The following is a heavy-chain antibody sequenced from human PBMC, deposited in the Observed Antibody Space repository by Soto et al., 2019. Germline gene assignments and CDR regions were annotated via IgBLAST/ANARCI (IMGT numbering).Heavy chain of an antibody. Sequence: EVQLVESGGGLVQPGGSLRLSCAASGFTFNNYWMSWVRQAPGKGLEWVANIKEDGSEKYYVDSVKGRFTISRDNAKNSLYLQMSSLRPEDTAVYYCTRGHPSIYNYWGQGTLVTVSS. CDR2: IKEDGSEK. CDR1: GFTFNNYW. D-gene: IGHD4-4*01. J-gene: IGHJ4*02. CDR3: TRGHPSIYNY. V-gene: IGHV3-7*01.